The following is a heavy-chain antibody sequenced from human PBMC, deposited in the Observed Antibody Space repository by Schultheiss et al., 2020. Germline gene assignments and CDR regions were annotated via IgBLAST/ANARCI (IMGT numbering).Heavy chain of an antibody. CDR2: VYNSGGT. D-gene: IGHD1-14*01. J-gene: IGHJ6*02. CDR3: ARSMTTEWGMDV. V-gene: IGHV4-4*08. CDR1: GGSISSYY. Sequence: SETLSLTCTVSGGSISSYYWSWLRQPPGKGPEWIGKVYNSGGTVYNPSLKRRVSISLDTSKSQFYLKLTSVAAADTALYYCARSMTTEWGMDVWGQGTTVTVSS.